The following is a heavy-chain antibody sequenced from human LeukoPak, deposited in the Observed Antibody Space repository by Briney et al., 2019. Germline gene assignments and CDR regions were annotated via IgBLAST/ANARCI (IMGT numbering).Heavy chain of an antibody. V-gene: IGHV3-23*01. Sequence: SGGSLRPSCAASGFTFSSYAMSWVRQAPGKGLEWVSAISGSGGSTYYADSVKGRFTISRDNSKNTLYLQMNSLRAEDTAVYCCAKRGRQGLKFDYWGQGTLVTVSS. CDR2: ISGSGGST. J-gene: IGHJ4*02. CDR3: AKRGRQGLKFDY. CDR1: GFTFSSYA.